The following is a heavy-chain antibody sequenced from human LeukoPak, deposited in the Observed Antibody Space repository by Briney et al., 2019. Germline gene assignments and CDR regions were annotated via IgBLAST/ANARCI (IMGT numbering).Heavy chain of an antibody. CDR3: ARGNYDILTGYPYFDY. V-gene: IGHV4-39*01. D-gene: IGHD3-9*01. CDR1: GGSISSSSYY. Sequence: SETLSLTCTVSGGSISSSSYYWGWIRQPPGKGLEWIGSIYYSGSTYYNPSLRSRVTISVDTSKNQFSLKLSSVTAADTAVYYCARGNYDILTGYPYFDYWGQGTLVTVSS. J-gene: IGHJ4*02. CDR2: IYYSGST.